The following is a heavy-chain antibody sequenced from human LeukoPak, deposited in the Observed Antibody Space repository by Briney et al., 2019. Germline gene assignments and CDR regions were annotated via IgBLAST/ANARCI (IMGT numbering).Heavy chain of an antibody. CDR1: GGSISSSSYY. V-gene: IGHV4-39*07. Sequence: NPSETLSLTCTVSGGSISSSSYYWGWIRQPPGKGLEWIGSIYYSGSTYYNPSLKSRVTISVDTSKNQFSLKLSSVTAADTAVYYCACSHTVVTPEWGQGTLVTVSS. D-gene: IGHD4-23*01. J-gene: IGHJ4*02. CDR2: IYYSGST. CDR3: ACSHTVVTPE.